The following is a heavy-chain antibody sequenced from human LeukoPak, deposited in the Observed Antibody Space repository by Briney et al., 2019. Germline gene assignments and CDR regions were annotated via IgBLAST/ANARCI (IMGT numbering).Heavy chain of an antibody. D-gene: IGHD2-2*01. J-gene: IGHJ5*02. V-gene: IGHV1-46*01. CDR3: ARDAGDIVVVPAAMRFDP. Sequence: ATVKVSCKASGYTFTSYYMHWVRQAPGQGLEWMGIINPSVGSTSYAQKFQGRVTMTRDTSTSTVYMELSSLRSEDTAVYYCARDAGDIVVVPAAMRFDPWGQGTLVTVSS. CDR1: GYTFTSYY. CDR2: INPSVGST.